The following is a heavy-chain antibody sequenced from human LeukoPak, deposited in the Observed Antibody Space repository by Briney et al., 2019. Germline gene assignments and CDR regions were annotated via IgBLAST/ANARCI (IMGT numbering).Heavy chain of an antibody. V-gene: IGHV5-51*01. J-gene: IGHJ2*01. D-gene: IGHD6-13*01. CDR1: GYSFTTYW. CDR3: AKAGSHWYFDL. Sequence: GESLKISCKGSGYSFTTYWIGWVRQMPGKGLEWMGIIYPGDSDTRYSPSFQGQVTISVDKSISTAYLQWSSLKASGTAMYYCAKAGSHWYFDLWGRGTLVTVSS. CDR2: IYPGDSDT.